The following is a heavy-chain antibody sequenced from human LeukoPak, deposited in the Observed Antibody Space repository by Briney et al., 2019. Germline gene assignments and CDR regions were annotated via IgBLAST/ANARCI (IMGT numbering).Heavy chain of an antibody. Sequence: ASVKVSCKASGYTFTSYGISWVRQAPGQGLEGMGWISAYNGNTNYAQKLQGRVTMTTDTSTSTAYMELRSLRSDDTAVYYCARDLGSYYDSSGYGYWGQGTLVTVSS. V-gene: IGHV1-18*01. J-gene: IGHJ4*02. CDR1: GYTFTSYG. D-gene: IGHD3-22*01. CDR3: ARDLGSYYDSSGYGY. CDR2: ISAYNGNT.